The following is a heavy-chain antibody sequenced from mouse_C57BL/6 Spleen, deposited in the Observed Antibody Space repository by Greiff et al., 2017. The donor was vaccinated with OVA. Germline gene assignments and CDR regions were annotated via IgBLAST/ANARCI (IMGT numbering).Heavy chain of an antibody. CDR3: AREGLFITTVVPWAY. CDR1: GYTFTSYW. CDR2: INPSNGDT. Sequence: VQLQQPGTELVKPGASVKLSCKASGYTFTSYWMHWVKQRPGQGLEWIGNINPSNGDTNYNEKFKSKATLTVDKSSSTAYMQLSSLTSEDSAVYYCAREGLFITTVVPWAYWGQGTLVTVSA. V-gene: IGHV1-53*01. D-gene: IGHD1-1*01. J-gene: IGHJ3*01.